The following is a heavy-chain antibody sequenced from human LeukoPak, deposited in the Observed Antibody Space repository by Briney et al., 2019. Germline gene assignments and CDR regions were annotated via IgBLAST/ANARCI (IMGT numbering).Heavy chain of an antibody. J-gene: IGHJ4*02. CDR3: ARYYGGNSACDY. D-gene: IGHD4-23*01. CDR2: ISSSSSTI. V-gene: IGHV3-48*03. Sequence: PGGSLRLSCAATVFTFSSYEMNWVRQAAGKGLEWVSYISSSSSTIYYADSVKGRFTISRDNAKNSLYLQMNSLRAEDTAVYYCARYYGGNSACDYWGQGTLVTVSS. CDR1: VFTFSSYE.